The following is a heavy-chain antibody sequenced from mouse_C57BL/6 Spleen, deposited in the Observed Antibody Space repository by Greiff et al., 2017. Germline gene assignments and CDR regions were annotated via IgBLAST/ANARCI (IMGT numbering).Heavy chain of an antibody. CDR2: IHPNSGST. CDR3: AIPDGYSSMDY. Sequence: QVQLQQPGAELVKPGASVKLSCKASGYTFTSYWMHWVKQRPGQGLEWIGMIHPNSGSTNYNEKFKSKATLTVDKSSSTAYMQLSSLTSEDSAVYYCAIPDGYSSMDYWGQGTSVTVSS. V-gene: IGHV1-64*01. J-gene: IGHJ4*01. CDR1: GYTFTSYW. D-gene: IGHD2-3*01.